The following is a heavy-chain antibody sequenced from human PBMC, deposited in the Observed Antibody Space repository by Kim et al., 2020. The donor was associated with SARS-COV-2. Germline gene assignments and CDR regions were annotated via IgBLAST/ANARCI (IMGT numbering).Heavy chain of an antibody. Sequence: GGSLRLSCAASGFTFSSYWMSWVRQAPGKGLEWVANIKQDGSEKYYVDSVKGRFTISRDNAKNSLYLQMNSLRAEDTAVYYCARDPMTTVTRDAFDIWGQGTMVTVSS. CDR1: GFTFSSYW. V-gene: IGHV3-7*01. D-gene: IGHD4-17*01. CDR3: ARDPMTTVTRDAFDI. CDR2: IKQDGSEK. J-gene: IGHJ3*02.